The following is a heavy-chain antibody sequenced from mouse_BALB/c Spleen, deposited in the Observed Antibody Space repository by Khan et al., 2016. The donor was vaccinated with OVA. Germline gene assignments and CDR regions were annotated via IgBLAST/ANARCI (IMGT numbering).Heavy chain of an antibody. Sequence: LVESGGELVQPGGSLKLSCAASGFTFTNYGMHWVSQAPEKGLEWLGYISAYSNNIYYVDSVKGRFTISRDNSTNTPFLQMTNLMKEDTATYYCATSYYFGYYFDYWGQGTTLTVS. CDR3: ATSYYFGYYFDY. CDR1: GFTFTNYG. CDR2: ISAYSNNI. J-gene: IGHJ2*01. D-gene: IGHD1-1*01. V-gene: IGHV5-17*01.